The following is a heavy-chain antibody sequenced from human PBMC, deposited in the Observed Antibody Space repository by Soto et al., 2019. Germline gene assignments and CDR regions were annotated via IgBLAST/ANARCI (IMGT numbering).Heavy chain of an antibody. D-gene: IGHD1-26*01. Sequence: ASVQVSCKASGYTFTSYAMHWVRQAPGQRLEWMVWINAGNCNTKYSQKFQGRVTITRDTSASTAYMELRSLRSEDTAVCYCGRDIGGGPDSWGPGTLGTVSP. J-gene: IGHJ5*01. V-gene: IGHV1-3*01. CDR1: GYTFTSYA. CDR2: INAGNCNT. CDR3: GRDIGGGPDS.